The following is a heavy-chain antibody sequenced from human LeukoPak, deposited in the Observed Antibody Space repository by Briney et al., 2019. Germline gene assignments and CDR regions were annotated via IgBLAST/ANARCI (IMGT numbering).Heavy chain of an antibody. CDR1: GFTFSSYA. V-gene: IGHV3-30-3*01. CDR2: ISYDGSSK. Sequence: GGSLRLSCAASGFTFSSYAMHWVRQAPGKGLEWVAAISYDGSSKYYADSVKDRFTITRDNSKNTPYLQMNSMRAEDTAVYYCARDRLYPLLWSWFDPWGQGTLVTVSS. D-gene: IGHD2-2*01. J-gene: IGHJ5*02. CDR3: ARDRLYPLLWSWFDP.